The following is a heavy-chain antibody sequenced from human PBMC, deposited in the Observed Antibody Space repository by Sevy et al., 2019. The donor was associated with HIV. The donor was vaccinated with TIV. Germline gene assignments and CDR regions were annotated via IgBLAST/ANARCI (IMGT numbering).Heavy chain of an antibody. CDR3: ATSLGIAVAGYDRGESYYYGMDV. D-gene: IGHD6-19*01. V-gene: IGHV3-23*01. CDR2: ISGSGGST. J-gene: IGHJ6*02. CDR1: GFTFSSYA. Sequence: GGSLRLSCAASGFTFSSYAMSWVRQAPGKGLEWVSAISGSGGSTYYADSVKGRFTISRDNSKNTLYLQMNSLRAEDTAVYYCATSLGIAVAGYDRGESYYYGMDVWGQGTTVTVSS.